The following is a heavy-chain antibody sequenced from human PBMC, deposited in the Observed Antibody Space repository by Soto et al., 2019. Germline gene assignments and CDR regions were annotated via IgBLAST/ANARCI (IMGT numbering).Heavy chain of an antibody. CDR1: GGYISSGGYS. J-gene: IGHJ5*02. V-gene: IGHV4-30-2*01. D-gene: IGHD3-10*01. CDR3: ASLGGGSGSYSRKNWFDP. CDR2: IYHSGST. Sequence: SETLSLPCSFSGGYISSGGYSWSWIRQPPGKGLEWIGYIYHSGSTYYNPSLKSRVTISVDRSKNQFSLKLSSVTAADAAVYYCASLGGGSGSYSRKNWFDPWGQGNLVTVSS.